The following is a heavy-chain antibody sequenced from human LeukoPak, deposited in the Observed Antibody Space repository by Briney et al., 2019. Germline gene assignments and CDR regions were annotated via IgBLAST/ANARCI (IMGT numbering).Heavy chain of an antibody. D-gene: IGHD4-17*01. V-gene: IGHV3-21*01. Sequence: PGGSLRLSCAASGFTFSSYSMNWVRRAPGEGLEWVSSISSSSSYIYYADPVKGRFTISRDNAKNSLYLQMNSLRAEDTAVYYCAREADYGTTFALDPWGQGTLVTVSS. CDR1: GFTFSSYS. J-gene: IGHJ5*02. CDR2: ISSSSSYI. CDR3: AREADYGTTFALDP.